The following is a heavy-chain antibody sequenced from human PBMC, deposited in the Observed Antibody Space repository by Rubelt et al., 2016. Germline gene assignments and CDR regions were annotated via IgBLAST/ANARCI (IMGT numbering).Heavy chain of an antibody. V-gene: IGHV3-33*01. CDR3: ARLGEGGARWELRAPKDY. D-gene: IGHD1-26*01. CDR2: IWYDGSNK. J-gene: IGHJ4*02. Sequence: HWVRQAPGKGLEWVAVIWYDGSNKYYVDSVKGRFTISRDNSKNTLYLQMNSLRAEDTAVYYCARLGEGGARWELRAPKDYWGRGTLVTVSS.